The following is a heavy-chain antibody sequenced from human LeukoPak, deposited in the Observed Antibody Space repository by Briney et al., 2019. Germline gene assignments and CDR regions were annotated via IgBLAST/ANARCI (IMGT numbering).Heavy chain of an antibody. D-gene: IGHD5-24*01. CDR1: GFTFSSYS. CDR3: ASQGDGYNSHFHY. V-gene: IGHV3-21*01. CDR2: ISSSSNYI. Sequence: GGSLRLSCAASGFTFSSYSMNWVRQAPGKGLQWVSTISSSSNYISYAGSLKGRFTISRDNAKNSLYLQMNSLRAEDTALYYCASQGDGYNSHFHYWGQGTLVTVSS. J-gene: IGHJ4*02.